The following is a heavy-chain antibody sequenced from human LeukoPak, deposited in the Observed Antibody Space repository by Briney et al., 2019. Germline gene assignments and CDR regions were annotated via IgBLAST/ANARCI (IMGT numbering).Heavy chain of an antibody. D-gene: IGHD5-18*01. CDR2: IYYSGSI. CDR3: ARDDSDVDAFDI. J-gene: IGHJ3*02. CDR1: GGSFSGYY. V-gene: IGHV4-59*01. Sequence: SETLSLTCAVYGGSFSGYYWSWIRQPPGKGLEWIGYIYYSGSINYNPSLKSRVTISVDTSKNQFSLKLSSVTAADTAVYYCARDDSDVDAFDIWGQGTMVTVSS.